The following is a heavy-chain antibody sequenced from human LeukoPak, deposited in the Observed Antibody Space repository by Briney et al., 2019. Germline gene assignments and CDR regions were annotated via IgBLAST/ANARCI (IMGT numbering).Heavy chain of an antibody. CDR3: ARGDSSGWYYFDY. Sequence: SETLSLTCTVSGGSISSYYWSWIRQPPGKGLEWIGYIYYSGSTNYNPSLKSRVTISVDTSKNQFSLKLSSVTAADTAVYYCARGDSSGWYYFDYWGQGTLVTVSS. V-gene: IGHV4-59*01. CDR1: GGSISSYY. D-gene: IGHD6-19*01. J-gene: IGHJ4*02. CDR2: IYYSGST.